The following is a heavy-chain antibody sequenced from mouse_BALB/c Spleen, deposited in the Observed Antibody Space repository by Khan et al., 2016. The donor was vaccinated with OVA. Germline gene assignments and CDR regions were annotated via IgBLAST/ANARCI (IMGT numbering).Heavy chain of an antibody. D-gene: IGHD1-1*01. V-gene: IGHV5-6-4*01. CDR2: ISSGGSYT. CDR3: TRHRRYYGSNPYFVY. J-gene: IGHJ2*01. CDR1: GFSFSSYS. Sequence: EVELVESGGGLVRPGGSLKLSCAASGFSFSSYSMSWVRQTPEKRLEWVATISSGGSYTYYPDSVKGRFTISRDNAKNTLYLQMSSLKSEDTAMYYCTRHRRYYGSNPYFVYWGRGTALTVSS.